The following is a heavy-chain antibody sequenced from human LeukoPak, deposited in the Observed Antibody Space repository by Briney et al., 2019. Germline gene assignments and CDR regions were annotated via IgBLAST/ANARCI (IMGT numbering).Heavy chain of an antibody. D-gene: IGHD2-2*01. Sequence: GASVKVSCKASGGTFGSYAISWVRQAPGQGLEWMGGIIPIFGTANYAQKFQGRVTITADESTSTAYMELSSLRSEDTAVYYCARGEWAAANGYYFDYWGQGTLVTVSS. J-gene: IGHJ4*02. CDR2: IIPIFGTA. CDR3: ARGEWAAANGYYFDY. V-gene: IGHV1-69*13. CDR1: GGTFGSYA.